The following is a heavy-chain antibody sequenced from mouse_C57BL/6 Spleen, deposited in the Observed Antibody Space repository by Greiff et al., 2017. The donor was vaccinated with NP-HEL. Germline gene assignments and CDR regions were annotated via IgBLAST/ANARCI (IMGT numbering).Heavy chain of an antibody. CDR3: ARQDYRAMDY. CDR1: GFSLTSYG. V-gene: IGHV2-6-1*01. J-gene: IGHJ4*01. D-gene: IGHD2-14*01. Sequence: VHLVESGPGLVAPSQSLSITCTVSGFSLTSYGVHWVRQPPGKGLEWLGVIWSDGSTNYNSALKSRMSNSKDNSKSQVFLKMNSLQTDDTAKYYSARQDYRAMDYWGQGTSVTVSS. CDR2: IWSDGST.